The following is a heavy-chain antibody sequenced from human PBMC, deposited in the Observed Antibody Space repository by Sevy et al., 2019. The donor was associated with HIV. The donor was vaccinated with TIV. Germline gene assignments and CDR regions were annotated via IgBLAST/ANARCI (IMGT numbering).Heavy chain of an antibody. CDR1: GFSFSYYG. V-gene: IGHV3-30*18. CDR2: ISHDGINE. Sequence: GGSLRLSCIGSGFSFSYYGIHWVRQAPGKGLDWVALISHDGINEYYADSVKGRFTISRDNSKNTVYLEMNSLRNEDTAVYYCAKSPYFDFWSGHYTRGANFDYWGQGTLVTVSS. CDR3: AKSPYFDFWSGHYTRGANFDY. J-gene: IGHJ4*02. D-gene: IGHD3-3*01.